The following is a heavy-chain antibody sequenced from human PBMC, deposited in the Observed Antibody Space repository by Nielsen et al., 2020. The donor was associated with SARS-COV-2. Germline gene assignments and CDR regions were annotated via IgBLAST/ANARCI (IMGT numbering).Heavy chain of an antibody. J-gene: IGHJ4*02. Sequence: GGSLRLSCAVSGFTVNNLYMSWVRQAPGKGLEWVSIIYVGGGTQYADSVRGRFTISRDGSKNTLHLQMNSPRAEDTAIYYCASGVPPPRGVLPFDCWGQGTLVTVSS. CDR3: ASGVPPPRGVLPFDC. D-gene: IGHD3-10*01. CDR1: GFTVNNLY. V-gene: IGHV3-53*01. CDR2: IYVGGGT.